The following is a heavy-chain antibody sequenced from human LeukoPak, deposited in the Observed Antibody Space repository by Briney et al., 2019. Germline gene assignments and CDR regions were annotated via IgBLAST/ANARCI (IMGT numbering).Heavy chain of an antibody. V-gene: IGHV4-39*01. CDR3: ARRGIVGGAFDI. CDR2: IYYSGST. CDR1: GGSISSSSYY. D-gene: IGHD1-26*01. J-gene: IGHJ3*02. Sequence: SSETLSLTCTVSGGSISSSSYYSGWIRQPPGTGLEWIGSIYYSGSTYYNPSLKSRVTISVDTSKNQFSLKLSSVTAADTAMYYCARRGIVGGAFDIWGQGTMVTVSS.